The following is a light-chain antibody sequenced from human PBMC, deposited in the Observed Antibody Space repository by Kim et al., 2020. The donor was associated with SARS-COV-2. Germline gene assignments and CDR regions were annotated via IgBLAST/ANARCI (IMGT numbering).Light chain of an antibody. CDR2: NVR. CDR1: SSDVATYNH. J-gene: IGLJ1*01. CDR3: SSYTSSSTLV. Sequence: QSALTQPASVSGSPGQSITLSCTGTSSDVATYNHVSWYQQHPGKAPRLMMYNVRNRPSGVSNRFSGSKSGNTASLTISGLQAEDEADYYCSSYTSSSTLVFGTGTKVTVL. V-gene: IGLV2-14*03.